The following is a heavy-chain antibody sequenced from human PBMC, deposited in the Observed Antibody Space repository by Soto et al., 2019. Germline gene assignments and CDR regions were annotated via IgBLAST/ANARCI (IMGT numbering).Heavy chain of an antibody. Sequence: VPLVQSGAEVKKPRASVKVSCKASGYTFTSSAMHWVRQAPGQRLEWMGWINAGNGNTKYSQKFQGRVTITRDASASTAYIELSRLRSEGTAVYYCVRMSVVVTAADYSGQGTLVNVSS. V-gene: IGHV1-3*01. D-gene: IGHD2-21*02. CDR3: VRMSVVVTAADY. J-gene: IGHJ4*02. CDR2: INAGNGNT. CDR1: GYTFTSSA.